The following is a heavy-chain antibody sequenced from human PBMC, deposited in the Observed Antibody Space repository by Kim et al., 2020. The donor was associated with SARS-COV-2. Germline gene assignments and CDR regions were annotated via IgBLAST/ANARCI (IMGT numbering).Heavy chain of an antibody. CDR2: ISSSSSYI. D-gene: IGHD6-13*01. V-gene: IGHV3-21*01. CDR3: ARDGGPIAAAGTGY. Sequence: GGSLRLSCAASGFTFSSYSMNWVRQAPGKGLEWVSSISSSSSYIYYADSVKGRFTISRDNAKNSLYLQMNSLRAEDTAVYYCARDGGPIAAAGTGYWGQGTLVTVSS. J-gene: IGHJ4*02. CDR1: GFTFSSYS.